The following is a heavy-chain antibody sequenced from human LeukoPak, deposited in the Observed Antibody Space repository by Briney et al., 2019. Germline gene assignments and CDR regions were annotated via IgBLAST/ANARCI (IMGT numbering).Heavy chain of an antibody. D-gene: IGHD2-21*02. CDR3: ARGNVMGDGFNLREFDY. Sequence: PGGSLRLSCAASGFTFSSYGMHWVRQAPGKGLEWVAFIRYDGSNKYYADSVKGRFTISRDNSKNTLYLQMNSLRAEDTAVYYCARGNVMGDGFNLREFDYWGQGTLVTVSS. V-gene: IGHV3-30*02. J-gene: IGHJ4*02. CDR2: IRYDGSNK. CDR1: GFTFSSYG.